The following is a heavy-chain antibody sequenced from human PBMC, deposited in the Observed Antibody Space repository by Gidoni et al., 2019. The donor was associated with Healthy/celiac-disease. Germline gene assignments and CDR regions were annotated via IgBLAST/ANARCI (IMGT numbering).Heavy chain of an antibody. CDR2: IYYSGST. V-gene: IGHV4-59*01. CDR3: ARSGQAIVVVPAAHNWFDP. Sequence: QVQLQESGPGLVKPSETLSLTCTVSGGSISSYYWSWIRQPPGKGLEWIGYIYYSGSTNYNPPLKSRVTISVDTSKNQFSLKLSSVTAADTAVYYCARSGQAIVVVPAAHNWFDPWGQGTLVTVSS. D-gene: IGHD2-2*01. CDR1: GGSISSYY. J-gene: IGHJ5*02.